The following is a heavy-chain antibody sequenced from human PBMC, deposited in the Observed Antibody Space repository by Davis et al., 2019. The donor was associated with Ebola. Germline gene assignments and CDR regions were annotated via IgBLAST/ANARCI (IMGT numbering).Heavy chain of an antibody. Sequence: GGSLRLSCAASGFTFSSYGMHWVRQAPGKGLEWVAVISYDGSNKYYADSVKGRFTISRDNSKNTLNMQMHSLRVEDTAVYYCATRGSSREFDYWGQGTLVSVSS. CDR1: GFTFSSYG. CDR3: ATRGSSREFDY. J-gene: IGHJ4*02. D-gene: IGHD6-13*01. CDR2: ISYDGSNK. V-gene: IGHV3-30*03.